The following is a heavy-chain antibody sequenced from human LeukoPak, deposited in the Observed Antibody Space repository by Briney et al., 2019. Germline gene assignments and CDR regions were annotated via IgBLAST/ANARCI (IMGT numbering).Heavy chain of an antibody. Sequence: PGGSLRLSCAASGFTFSSYAMSWVRQAPGKGLEWVSAISGSGGSTYYADSVKGRFTISRDNSKNTLYLQMNSLRAEDTAVYYCAKVPGCSGGSCPPLFDYWGQGNLVTVSS. CDR2: ISGSGGST. CDR1: GFTFSSYA. J-gene: IGHJ4*02. V-gene: IGHV3-23*01. CDR3: AKVPGCSGGSCPPLFDY. D-gene: IGHD2-15*01.